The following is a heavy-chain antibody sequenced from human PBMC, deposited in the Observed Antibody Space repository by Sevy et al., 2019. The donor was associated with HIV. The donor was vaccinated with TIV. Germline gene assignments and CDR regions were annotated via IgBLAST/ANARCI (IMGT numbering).Heavy chain of an antibody. CDR1: GGSISSYY. CDR3: ARRDYGGNSYYFDY. J-gene: IGHJ4*02. Sequence: SEILSLTCTVSGGSISSYYWSWIRQPPGKGLEWIGYIYYSGSTNYNPSLKSRVTISVDTSKNQFSLKLSSVTAADTAVYYCARRDYGGNSYYFDYWGQGTLVTVSS. CDR2: IYYSGST. V-gene: IGHV4-59*08. D-gene: IGHD4-17*01.